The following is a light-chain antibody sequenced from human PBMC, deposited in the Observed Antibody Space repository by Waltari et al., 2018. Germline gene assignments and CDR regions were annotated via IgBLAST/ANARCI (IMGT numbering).Light chain of an antibody. V-gene: IGLV1-40*01. CDR3: QSYDSSQRVV. CDR2: GNS. Sequence: QSVLTQPPSVSGAPGQRVTISCTGSSSNIGAGYDVHWYQQFPGTAPKLPIYGNSNRPSGVPDRFSGSKSGTSASLAITGLQAEDEADYYCQSYDSSQRVVFGGGTKLTVL. J-gene: IGLJ2*01. CDR1: SSNIGAGYD.